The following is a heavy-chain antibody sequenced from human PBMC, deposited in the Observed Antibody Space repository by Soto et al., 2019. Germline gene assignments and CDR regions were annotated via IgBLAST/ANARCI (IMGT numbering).Heavy chain of an antibody. CDR1: GYTFSRYD. CDR3: ARWPDGYYYYGMDV. Sequence: QVQLVQSGAEVKKPGASVKVSCKASGYTFSRYDINWVRQATGQGLEWMGWMNPNSGNTGYAQKFQGRVTMTRNTSVSTADMELSSLRSEDTAVYYCARWPDGYYYYGMDVWGPGTTVTVSS. V-gene: IGHV1-8*01. J-gene: IGHJ6*02. CDR2: MNPNSGNT.